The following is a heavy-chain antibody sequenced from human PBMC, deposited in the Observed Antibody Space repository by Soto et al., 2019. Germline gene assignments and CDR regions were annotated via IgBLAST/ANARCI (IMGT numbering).Heavy chain of an antibody. J-gene: IGHJ6*02. CDR1: GFTFSNAW. Sequence: EVQLVESGGGLVKPGGSLRLSCAASGFTFSNAWMNWVRQAPGKGLEWVGRIKSKTDGGTTDYAAPVKGRFTISRDDSKNTLYLQMNSLKTEDTAVYYCTKDSSSWHYYYYGMDVWGQGTTVTVSS. V-gene: IGHV3-15*07. CDR2: IKSKTDGGTT. CDR3: TKDSSSWHYYYYGMDV. D-gene: IGHD6-13*01.